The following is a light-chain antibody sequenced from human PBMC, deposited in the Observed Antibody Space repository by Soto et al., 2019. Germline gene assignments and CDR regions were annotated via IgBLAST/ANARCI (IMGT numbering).Light chain of an antibody. V-gene: IGLV2-23*02. Sequence: QSVLTQPASVSGSPGQSITISCTGTTSDVGSYDLVSWYQQHPGKAPKIMIYEVSKRPSGDSNRFSGSKSGNMASLTISGLQAEDEADYYCCSYAGGRSPYVFGTGTKLTVL. CDR1: TSDVGSYDL. CDR2: EVS. CDR3: CSYAGGRSPYV. J-gene: IGLJ1*01.